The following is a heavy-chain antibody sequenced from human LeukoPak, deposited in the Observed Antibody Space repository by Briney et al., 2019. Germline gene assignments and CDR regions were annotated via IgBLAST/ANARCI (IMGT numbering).Heavy chain of an antibody. Sequence: ASVKVSCKASGYTFTGYYMHWVRQAPGQGLEWMGWINPNSGGTNYAQKFQGRVTMTRDTSISTAYMELSRLRSDDTAVYYCARDRRWLQYSEDYWGQGTLVTVSS. J-gene: IGHJ4*02. CDR3: ARDRRWLQYSEDY. CDR1: GYTFTGYY. V-gene: IGHV1-2*02. D-gene: IGHD5-24*01. CDR2: INPNSGGT.